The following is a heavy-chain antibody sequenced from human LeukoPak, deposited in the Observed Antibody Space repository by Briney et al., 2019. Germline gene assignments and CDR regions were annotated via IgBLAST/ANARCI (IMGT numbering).Heavy chain of an antibody. CDR1: GFTFSSYA. CDR3: ARDDSGGGTDFDY. D-gene: IGHD3-10*01. CDR2: ISYDGSNK. Sequence: GGSLRLSCAASGFTFSSYAMHWVRQAPGKGLEWVAVISYDGSNKYYADSVKGRFTTSRDNSKNTLYLQMNSLRAEDTAVYYCARDDSGGGTDFDYWGQGTLVTVSS. V-gene: IGHV3-30-3*01. J-gene: IGHJ4*02.